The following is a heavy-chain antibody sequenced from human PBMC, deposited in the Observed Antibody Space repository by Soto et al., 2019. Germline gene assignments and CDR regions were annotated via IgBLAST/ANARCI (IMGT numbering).Heavy chain of an antibody. CDR2: ISYDGSNK. CDR1: GFTFSSYG. D-gene: IGHD6-13*01. V-gene: IGHV3-30*18. CDR3: AKDRGAAAGVYYYGMDV. J-gene: IGHJ6*02. Sequence: QVQLVESGGGVVQPGRSLRLSCAASGFTFSSYGMHWVRQAPGKGLEWVAVISYDGSNKYYADSVKGRFTISRDNSKNTLYLQMNSLRAEDTAVYYCAKDRGAAAGVYYYGMDVWGQGTTVTVSS.